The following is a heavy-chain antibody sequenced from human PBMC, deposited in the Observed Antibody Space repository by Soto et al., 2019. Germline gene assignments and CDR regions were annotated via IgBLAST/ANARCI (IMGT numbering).Heavy chain of an antibody. J-gene: IGHJ5*02. CDR3: AKDPRWYCSGGSCYPNWFDP. V-gene: IGHV3-7*05. CDR1: GFTFSSYW. Sequence: GGSLRHSCAASGFTFSSYWMSLVRQAPGKGLEWVANIKQDGSEKYYVDSVKGRFTISRDNSKNTLYLQMNSLRAEDTAVYYCAKDPRWYCSGGSCYPNWFDPWGQGTLVTVSS. CDR2: IKQDGSEK. D-gene: IGHD2-15*01.